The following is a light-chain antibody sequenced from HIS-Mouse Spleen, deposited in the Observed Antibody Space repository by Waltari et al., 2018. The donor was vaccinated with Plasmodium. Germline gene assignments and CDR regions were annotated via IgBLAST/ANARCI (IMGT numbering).Light chain of an antibody. V-gene: IGLV3-10*01. Sequence: SYELTQPPSVSVSPGQTARITCPGHALPKKYAYWYQQKSGQAPVLVIYEDSKRPSEIPERFSGSSSGTMATLTISGAQVEDEADYYCYSTDSSGNHRVFGGGTKLTVL. CDR2: EDS. J-gene: IGLJ3*02. CDR3: YSTDSSGNHRV. CDR1: ALPKKY.